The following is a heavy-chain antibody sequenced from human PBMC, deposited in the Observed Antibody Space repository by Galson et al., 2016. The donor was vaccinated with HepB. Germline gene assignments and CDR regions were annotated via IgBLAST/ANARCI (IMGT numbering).Heavy chain of an antibody. CDR3: ARGLNY. J-gene: IGHJ4*02. V-gene: IGHV3-53*01. Sequence: RLSCAASGFTISSNYVSWVRQAPGKGLEYISVTHPGGTAYFADALKGRFIVSGDNSKNTLYLQMHSLRAEDTAVYYCARGLNYWGQGTLVTVSS. CDR2: THPGGTA. CDR1: GFTISSNY.